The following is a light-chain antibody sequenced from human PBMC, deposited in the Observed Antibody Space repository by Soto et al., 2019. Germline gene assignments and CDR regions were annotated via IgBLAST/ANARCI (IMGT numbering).Light chain of an antibody. V-gene: IGKV3-20*01. Sequence: IVLTQSPGTLSLSPGERATLSCRASQSVTSDYLAWYQQKPGQPARLLIYGASNRATAIADRFSGSGPATDFTLTISRVDPEDFAVYYCQQYGSSPYTFGQGTRLDI. CDR1: QSVTSDY. J-gene: IGKJ2*01. CDR2: GAS. CDR3: QQYGSSPYT.